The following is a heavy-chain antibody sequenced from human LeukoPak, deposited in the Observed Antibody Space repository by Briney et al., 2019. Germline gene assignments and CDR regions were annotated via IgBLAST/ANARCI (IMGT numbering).Heavy chain of an antibody. V-gene: IGHV4-34*01. J-gene: IGHJ5*02. CDR1: GGSFSGYY. CDR2: INHSGST. CDR3: ARGRQQLLT. Sequence: PETLSLTCAVYGGSFSGYYWSWIRQPPGKGLEWIGEINHSGSTNYNPSLKSRVTISVDTSKNQFSLKLSSVTAADTAVYYCARGRQQLLTWGQGTLVTVSS. D-gene: IGHD6-13*01.